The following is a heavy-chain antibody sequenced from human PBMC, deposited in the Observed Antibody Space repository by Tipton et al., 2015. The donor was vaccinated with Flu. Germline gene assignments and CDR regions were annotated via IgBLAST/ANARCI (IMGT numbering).Heavy chain of an antibody. CDR2: IHYSGSP. V-gene: IGHV4-38-2*02. CDR3: ARRDYRNYVSDPKSWFDP. Sequence: TLSLTCTVSGDSMRRDYFWGWIRQAPGKGLEWIGNIHYSGSPHYNPSLKSRVTISVDTSKNQFSLNMRSVTAADMAVYYCARRDYRNYVSDPKSWFDPWGQGTLVAVSS. J-gene: IGHJ5*02. D-gene: IGHD4-11*01. CDR1: GDSMRRDYF.